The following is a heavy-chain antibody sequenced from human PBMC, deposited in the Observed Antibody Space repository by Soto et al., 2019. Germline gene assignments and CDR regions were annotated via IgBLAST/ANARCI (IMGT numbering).Heavy chain of an antibody. CDR2: ISAYNGNT. Sequence: QVQLVQSGAEVKKPGASVKVSCKASGYTFTSYGISWVRQAPGQGLEWMGWISAYNGNTNYAQKLQGRVTMTTDTSTSTAYMELRSLRSVDTAVYYCARDSLRFLEWLTSEYYYYGMDVWGQGTTVTVSS. J-gene: IGHJ6*02. CDR3: ARDSLRFLEWLTSEYYYYGMDV. D-gene: IGHD3-3*01. V-gene: IGHV1-18*01. CDR1: GYTFTSYG.